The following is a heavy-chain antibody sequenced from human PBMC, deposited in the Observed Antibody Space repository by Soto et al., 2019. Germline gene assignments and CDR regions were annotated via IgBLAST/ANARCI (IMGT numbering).Heavy chain of an antibody. Sequence: GGSLRLSCAASGFTVSSNYMSWVRQAPGKALEWVSVIYSGGSTYYADSVKGRFTISRDNSKNTLYLQMNSLRAEDTAVYYCARDRRLRYFDWLSYYYYGMDVWGQGTTVTVSS. J-gene: IGHJ6*02. V-gene: IGHV3-53*01. D-gene: IGHD3-9*01. CDR3: ARDRRLRYFDWLSYYYYGMDV. CDR2: IYSGGST. CDR1: GFTVSSNY.